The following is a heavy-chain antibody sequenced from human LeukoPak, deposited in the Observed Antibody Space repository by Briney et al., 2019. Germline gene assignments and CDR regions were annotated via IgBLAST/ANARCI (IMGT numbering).Heavy chain of an antibody. CDR2: IGPSGVTR. Sequence: PGGSLRLSCEGSGFMFGNHGLIWVRQAPGKGLDWLSFIGPSGVTRLYANSVKGRFTISRDNAENSVFLQMNSLRVEDTAVYYWARVSPMTDGAFDLWGQGVMVTVSS. V-gene: IGHV3-48*04. J-gene: IGHJ3*01. CDR1: GFMFGNHG. CDR3: ARVSPMTDGAFDL. D-gene: IGHD2-21*02.